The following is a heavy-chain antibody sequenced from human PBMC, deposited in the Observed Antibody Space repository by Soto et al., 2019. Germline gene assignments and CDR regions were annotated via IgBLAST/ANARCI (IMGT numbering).Heavy chain of an antibody. D-gene: IGHD3-22*01. CDR3: AQSSGYYYYYGMDV. CDR2: IVVGSGNT. J-gene: IGHJ6*02. CDR1: GFTFTSSA. V-gene: IGHV1-58*01. Sequence: GASVKVSCKASGFTFTSSAVQWVRQARGQRLEWIGWIVVGSGNTNYAQKFQERVTITRDMSTSTAYMELSSLRSEDTAVYYCAQSSGYYYYYGMDVWGQGTTVTVSS.